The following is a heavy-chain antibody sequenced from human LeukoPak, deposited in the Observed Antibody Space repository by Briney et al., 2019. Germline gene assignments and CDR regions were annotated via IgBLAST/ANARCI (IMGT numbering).Heavy chain of an antibody. CDR1: GGTFSSYA. V-gene: IGHV1-69*04. CDR3: ARDEDLLLLDY. J-gene: IGHJ4*02. D-gene: IGHD3-22*01. CDR2: IIPILGIA. Sequence: EASVKVSCKASGGTFSSYAISWVRQAPGQGLEWMGRIIPILGIANYAQKFQGRVTITADKSTSTAYMELSSLRSEDTAVYYCARDEDLLLLDYWGQGTLVTVSS.